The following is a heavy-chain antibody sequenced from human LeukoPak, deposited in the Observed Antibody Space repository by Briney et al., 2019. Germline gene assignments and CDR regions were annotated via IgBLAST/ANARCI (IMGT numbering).Heavy chain of an antibody. V-gene: IGHV3-53*01. CDR1: GFSDCSNY. D-gene: IGHD2-2*01. CDR2: IYSGGSI. Sequence: PGVSLRLSCAASGFSDCSNYMIWLRQAPGKGLEGVSVIYSGGSIYYADSVKGRFTIYRDNSKNMLYLQMNSLRADDTAVYYCAKTSCSSASCQYYMDVWGKGTTVTVSS. CDR3: AKTSCSSASCQYYMDV. J-gene: IGHJ6*03.